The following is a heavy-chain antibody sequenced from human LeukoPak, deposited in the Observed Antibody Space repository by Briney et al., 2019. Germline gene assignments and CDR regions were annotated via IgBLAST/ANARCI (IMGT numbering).Heavy chain of an antibody. Sequence: SVKVSCKASGGTFSSYAISWVRQAPGQGLEWMGGIIPIFGTANYAQKFQGRVTITADESTSTAYMELSSLRSEDTAVYYCARDGYYYDSSGPPKTTNKLDYWGQGTLVTVSS. V-gene: IGHV1-69*01. D-gene: IGHD3-22*01. CDR3: ARDGYYYDSSGPPKTTNKLDY. CDR2: IIPIFGTA. CDR1: GGTFSSYA. J-gene: IGHJ4*02.